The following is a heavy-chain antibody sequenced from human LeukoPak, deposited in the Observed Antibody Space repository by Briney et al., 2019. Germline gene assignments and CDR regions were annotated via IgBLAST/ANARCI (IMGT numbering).Heavy chain of an antibody. CDR1: GFTFSNYA. J-gene: IGHJ4*02. V-gene: IGHV3-30-3*01. CDR2: ISYDGSNK. Sequence: GGFLRLSCAASGFTFSNYAMHWVRQAPGKGLEWVAVISYDGSNKYYSDSVKGRFTISRDNSKNTLYLQMNSLRAEDTAVYYCARDTQYHYDKSGYLLDYWGQGTLVTVSS. CDR3: ARDTQYHYDKSGYLLDY. D-gene: IGHD3-22*01.